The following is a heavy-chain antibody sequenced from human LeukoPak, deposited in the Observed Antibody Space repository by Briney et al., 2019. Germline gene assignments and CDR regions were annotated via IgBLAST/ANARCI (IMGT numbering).Heavy chain of an antibody. J-gene: IGHJ4*02. CDR3: ARGVYIAAAQYGY. D-gene: IGHD6-13*01. Sequence: SETLSLTCTVSGGSISTYYWGWIRPPPGKGLEWIGFFYYSGSTNYNPSLRSRLTISVDTSKNQFSLKLSSVTAADTAVYYCARGVYIAAAQYGYWGQGTLVTVSS. CDR1: GGSISTYY. V-gene: IGHV4-59*01. CDR2: FYYSGST.